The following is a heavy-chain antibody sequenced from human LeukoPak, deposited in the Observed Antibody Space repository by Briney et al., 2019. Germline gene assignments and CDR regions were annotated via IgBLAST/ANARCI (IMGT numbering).Heavy chain of an antibody. J-gene: IGHJ5*02. CDR2: INHSGST. CDR1: GGSFSGYY. V-gene: IGHV4-34*01. CDR3: AGGGNWRLDP. D-gene: IGHD1-1*01. Sequence: PSETLSLTCAVYGGSFSGYYWSWIRQPPGKGLEWIGEINHSGSTNYNPSLKSRVTISVDTSKNQFSLKLSSVTAADTAVYFCAGGGNWRLDPWGQGTLVTVSS.